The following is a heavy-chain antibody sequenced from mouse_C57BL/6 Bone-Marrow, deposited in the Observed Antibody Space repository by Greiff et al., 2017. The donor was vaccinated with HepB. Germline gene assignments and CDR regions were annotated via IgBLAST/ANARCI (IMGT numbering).Heavy chain of an antibody. CDR2: INPNNGGT. V-gene: IGHV1-18*01. Sequence: EVKLMESGPELVKPGASVKIPCKASGYTFTDYNMDWVKQSHGKSLEWIGDINPNNGGTIYNQKFKGKATLTVDKSSSTAYMELRSLTSEDTAVYYCARGYYGSSPYYYAMDYWGQGTSVTVSS. CDR3: ARGYYGSSPYYYAMDY. J-gene: IGHJ4*01. CDR1: GYTFTDYN. D-gene: IGHD1-1*01.